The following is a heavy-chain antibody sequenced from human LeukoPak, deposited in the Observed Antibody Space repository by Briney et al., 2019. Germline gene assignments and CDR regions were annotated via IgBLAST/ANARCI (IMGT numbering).Heavy chain of an antibody. J-gene: IGHJ5*02. CDR2: ISSSGSTI. Sequence: GGSLRLSCAASGFTFRDYSMSWIRQAPGKGLEWVSSISSSGSTIYYADSVKGRFTISRDNAKNSLYLQMNSLRAEDTAVYYCARDNFGTISGISLWVGRGNWFDPWGQGTLVTVSS. CDR3: ARDNFGTISGISLWVGRGNWFDP. V-gene: IGHV3-11*04. CDR1: GFTFRDYS. D-gene: IGHD3-10*01.